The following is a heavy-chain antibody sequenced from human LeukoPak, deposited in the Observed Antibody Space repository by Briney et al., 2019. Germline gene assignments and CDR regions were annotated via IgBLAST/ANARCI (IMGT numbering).Heavy chain of an antibody. CDR1: GFTFSSYE. D-gene: IGHD3-16*01. Sequence: GGSLRLSCAVSGFTFSSYEMNWVRQAPGKGLEWVSYISSSGSATYYADSVKGRFTISRDNAKNSLYLQINSLRAEDTAVYYCARRHYVDLDYWGQGTLVTVSS. J-gene: IGHJ4*02. V-gene: IGHV3-48*03. CDR2: ISSSGSAT. CDR3: ARRHYVDLDY.